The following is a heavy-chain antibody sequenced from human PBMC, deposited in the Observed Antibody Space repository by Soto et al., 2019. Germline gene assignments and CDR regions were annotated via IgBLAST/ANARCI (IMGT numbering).Heavy chain of an antibody. Sequence: QVQLVQSGTEVKNPGASVKLSCTASGYSFTNFYIHWVRQAPGQGLEWMGIIYPYDGATNYAGKYRDRVTMTRDTSTTTVYLELSSLTSDDTAVYFCVRELDGGNWLGPWGQGTQVIVSS. CDR1: GYSFTNFY. CDR2: IYPYDGAT. D-gene: IGHD3-3*01. V-gene: IGHV1-46*01. J-gene: IGHJ5*02. CDR3: VRELDGGNWLGP.